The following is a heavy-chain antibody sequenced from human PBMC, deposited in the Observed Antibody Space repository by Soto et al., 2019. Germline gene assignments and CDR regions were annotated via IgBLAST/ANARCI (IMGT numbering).Heavy chain of an antibody. J-gene: IGHJ3*02. CDR3: ARPTGANYYDSSSYPKPKKNRDAFYX. CDR1: GFTFSSYG. CDR2: IWYDGSNK. D-gene: IGHD3-22*01. Sequence: WGSLRLSCAASGFTFSSYGMHWVRQAPGKGLEWVSVIWYDGSNKYYAYSVKVRFTISRDNSNNTLYLQMNSLRAEETAVYYCARPTGANYYDSSSYPKPKKNRDAFYXWGQVTMVTVS. V-gene: IGHV3-33*01.